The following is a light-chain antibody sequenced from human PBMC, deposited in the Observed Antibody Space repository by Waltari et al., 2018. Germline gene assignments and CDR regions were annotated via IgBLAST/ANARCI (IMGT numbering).Light chain of an antibody. V-gene: IGLV3-21*02. CDR3: QVWDARLDHL. CDR2: DDS. J-gene: IGLJ2*01. CDR1: YIAAFR. Sequence: SYVVTQPPSVSVAPGQTAMITGGADYIAAFRMHWYKQRPGRAPVWVVRDDSDRPSGIPERISGSTSENTATLTITGVEAGDEADYYCQVWDARLDHLFGGGTKLTVL.